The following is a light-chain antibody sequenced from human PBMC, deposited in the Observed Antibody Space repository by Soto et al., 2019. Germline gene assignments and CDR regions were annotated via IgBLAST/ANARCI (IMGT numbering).Light chain of an antibody. CDR1: SSDVGSYNY. CDR2: DVS. Sequence: QSALTQPASVSGSPGQSITISCTGTSSDVGSYNYVSWHQQHPGKAPKLMIYDVSNRPSGVSNRFSGSKSGNTASLTISGLQAEDEADYYCSSYTSTSTLFGGGTKVTVL. J-gene: IGLJ3*02. V-gene: IGLV2-14*01. CDR3: SSYTSTSTL.